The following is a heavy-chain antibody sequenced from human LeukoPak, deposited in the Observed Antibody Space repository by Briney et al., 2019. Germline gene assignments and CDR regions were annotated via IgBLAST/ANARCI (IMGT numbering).Heavy chain of an antibody. J-gene: IGHJ4*02. Sequence: PSETLSLTCTVSGGSINNYYWSWIRQPPGKGLEWIGEINHSGSTNYNPSLKSRVTISVDTSKNQFSLKLSSVTAADTAVYYCARGAKFGVVTYWGQGTLVTVSS. CDR3: ARGAKFGVVTY. V-gene: IGHV4-34*01. D-gene: IGHD3-3*01. CDR1: GGSINNYY. CDR2: INHSGST.